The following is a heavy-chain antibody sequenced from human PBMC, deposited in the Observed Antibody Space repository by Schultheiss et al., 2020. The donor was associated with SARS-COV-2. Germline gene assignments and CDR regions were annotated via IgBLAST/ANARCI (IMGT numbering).Heavy chain of an antibody. CDR3: ARELGFGYDY. Sequence: GGSLRLSCAASGFTFSSYAMHWVRQAPGKGLEWVAFIRYDGSNKYYADSVKGRFTISRDNSKNTLYLQMNSLRDEDTAVYYCARELGFGYDYWGQGTLVTVSS. V-gene: IGHV3-30*02. CDR2: IRYDGSNK. D-gene: IGHD3-16*01. J-gene: IGHJ4*02. CDR1: GFTFSSYA.